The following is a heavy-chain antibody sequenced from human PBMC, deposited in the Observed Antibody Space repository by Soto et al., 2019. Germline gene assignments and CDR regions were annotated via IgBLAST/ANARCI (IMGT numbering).Heavy chain of an antibody. V-gene: IGHV3-30*18. CDR3: AKDAGVVVVAASLTYFDS. D-gene: IGHD2-15*01. J-gene: IGHJ4*02. CDR2: ISYDGGHK. CDR1: GFTFSSYG. Sequence: QVQLVQSGGGMVQPGRSLRLSCAASGFTFSSYGLHWVRQAPGKGLEWVAIISYDGGHKYYADSVKGRFTISRDDSKSTLYLQMNSLTAEDTAVYYCAKDAGVVVVAASLTYFDSWGQGTLVTVSS.